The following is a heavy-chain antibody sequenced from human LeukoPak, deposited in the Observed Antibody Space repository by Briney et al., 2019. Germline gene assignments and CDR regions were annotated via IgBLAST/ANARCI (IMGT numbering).Heavy chain of an antibody. CDR3: AKDVRVGGGGMDV. J-gene: IGHJ6*02. CDR2: ISSSGDNT. V-gene: IGHV3-23*01. CDR1: GGTFSSYA. D-gene: IGHD1-26*01. Sequence: GGSLRLSCAASGGTFSSYARNWVRQAPGKGLEWVWLISSSGDNTHYADSVKGRFTISRDNSKNTVSLQMNSLRGEDTAVYYCAKDVRVGGGGMDVWGQGTPVTVSS.